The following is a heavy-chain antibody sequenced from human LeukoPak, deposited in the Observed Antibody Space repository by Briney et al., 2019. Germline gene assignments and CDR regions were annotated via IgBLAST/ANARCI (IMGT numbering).Heavy chain of an antibody. CDR3: ARFAYCGGHCWYYFDY. Sequence: SETLSLTCTVSGGSISGYYWSWIRQPPGKGLEWIGYIYSSGSTNYNPSLNSRVTISVDTSKNQFSLKLSSMTAADTAVYYCARFAYCGGHCWYYFDYWGQGTLVTVS. J-gene: IGHJ4*02. V-gene: IGHV4-59*01. CDR2: IYSSGST. D-gene: IGHD2-21*02. CDR1: GGSISGYY.